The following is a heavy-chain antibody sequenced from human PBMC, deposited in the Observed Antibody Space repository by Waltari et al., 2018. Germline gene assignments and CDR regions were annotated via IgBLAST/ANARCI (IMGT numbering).Heavy chain of an antibody. V-gene: IGHV3-33*01. Sequence: QVQLVESGGGVVQPGRSLRLSCAASGFTFSTYGIHWVRQAPGKGLEWVAVIWYDGSNKYYGDSVKGRFTISRDDSKNTVYLQMDSLRAEDTAVYYCARDLYSSHFDYWGQGTLVTVSS. CDR2: IWYDGSNK. J-gene: IGHJ4*02. D-gene: IGHD6-13*01. CDR3: ARDLYSSHFDY. CDR1: GFTFSTYG.